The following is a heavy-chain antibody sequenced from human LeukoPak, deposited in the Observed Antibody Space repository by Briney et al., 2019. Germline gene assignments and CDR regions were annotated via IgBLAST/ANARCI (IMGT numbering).Heavy chain of an antibody. D-gene: IGHD3-10*01. V-gene: IGHV3-7*03. J-gene: IGHJ4*02. CDR2: MNQDGSER. CDR1: GFTFSSYW. Sequence: GGSLRLSCAASGFTFSSYWMSWVRQAPGKGLEWVANMNQDGSERNYVDSVKGRFTISRDNSKNTLYLQMNSLRAEDTAVYYCAKCGLWFGELSHFDYWGQGALVTVSS. CDR3: AKCGLWFGELSHFDY.